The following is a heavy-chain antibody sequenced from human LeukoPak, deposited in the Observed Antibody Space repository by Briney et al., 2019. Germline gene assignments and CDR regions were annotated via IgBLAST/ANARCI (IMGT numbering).Heavy chain of an antibody. CDR3: ASRNLHAFDI. Sequence: SETLSLTCTVSGGSISSSSYYWGWIRQPPGKGLEWIGYIYYSGSTNYNPSLKSRVTISVDTSKNQFSLKLSSVTAADTAVYYCASRNLHAFDIWGQGTMVTVSS. D-gene: IGHD1-14*01. V-gene: IGHV4-61*05. J-gene: IGHJ3*02. CDR2: IYYSGST. CDR1: GGSISSSSYY.